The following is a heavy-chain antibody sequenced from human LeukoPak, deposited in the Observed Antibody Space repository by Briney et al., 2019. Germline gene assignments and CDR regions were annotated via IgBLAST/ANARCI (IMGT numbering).Heavy chain of an antibody. CDR3: TRDRSRAEDD. CDR1: GFTFSGHW. Sequence: GGSLRLSCAASGFTFSGHWMSWVRQAPGKGLEWVANINQGGSDKYCVDSVKGRFTISRDNANNLLYLQMNSPRGEDTAVYYCTRDRSRAEDDWGQGTLVTVSS. CDR2: INQGGSDK. J-gene: IGHJ4*02. V-gene: IGHV3-7*01. D-gene: IGHD1-14*01.